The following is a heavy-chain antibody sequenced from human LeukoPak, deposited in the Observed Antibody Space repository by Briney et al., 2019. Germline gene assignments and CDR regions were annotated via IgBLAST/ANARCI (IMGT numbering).Heavy chain of an antibody. CDR3: ARPLHCSSITCYDWFDP. D-gene: IGHD2-2*01. V-gene: IGHV4-59*12. J-gene: IGHJ5*02. CDR2: IYYSGST. Sequence: PSETLSLTCTVSGGSISSYYWSWIRQPPGKGLEWIGYIYYSGSTNYNPSLKSRVTISVDTSKNQFSLKLSSVTAADTAIYYCARPLHCSSITCYDWFDPWGQGTLVTVSS. CDR1: GGSISSYY.